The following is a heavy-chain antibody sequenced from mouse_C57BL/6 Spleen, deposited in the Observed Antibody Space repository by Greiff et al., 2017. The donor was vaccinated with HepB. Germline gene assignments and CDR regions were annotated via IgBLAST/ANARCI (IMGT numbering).Heavy chain of an antibody. CDR3: ARGPPTVVAFDY. CDR1: GYTFTSYW. J-gene: IGHJ2*01. V-gene: IGHV1-64*01. D-gene: IGHD1-1*01. Sequence: QVQLQQPGAELVKPGASVKLSCKASGYTFTSYWMHWVKQRPGQGLEWIGMIHPNSGSTNYNEKFKSKATLTVDKSSSTAYMQLSSLTSEDSAVYYCARGPPTVVAFDYWGQGTTLTVSS. CDR2: IHPNSGST.